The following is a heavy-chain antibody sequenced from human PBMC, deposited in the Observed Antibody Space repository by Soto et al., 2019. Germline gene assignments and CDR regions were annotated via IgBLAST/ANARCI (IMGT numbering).Heavy chain of an antibody. D-gene: IGHD3-16*01. CDR3: ARDLRLRGFYGMDV. CDR1: GDSINSGGYY. V-gene: IGHV4-31*03. CDR2: IYYIGSI. Sequence: SDSLSLTCTVSGDSINSGGYYWSWIRQHPGKGLEWIGYIYYIGSIYYNPSLKSRVTISVDTSKNQFSLKLSSVTAADTAVYYCARDLRLRGFYGMDVWAQGTTVTLSS. J-gene: IGHJ6*02.